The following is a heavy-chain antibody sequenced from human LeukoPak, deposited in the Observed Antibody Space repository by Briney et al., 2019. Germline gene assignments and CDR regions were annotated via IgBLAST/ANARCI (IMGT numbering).Heavy chain of an antibody. Sequence: GGSLRLSCAASGFTFSSYAMSWVRQAPGKGLEWVSAISGSGGSTYYADSVKGRFTISRDNSKNTLYLQMNSLRAEDTAVYYCARNTPDSSEYYYYYMDVWGKGTTVTVSS. CDR3: ARNTPDSSEYYYYYMDV. D-gene: IGHD3-22*01. CDR1: GFTFSSYA. CDR2: ISGSGGST. J-gene: IGHJ6*03. V-gene: IGHV3-23*01.